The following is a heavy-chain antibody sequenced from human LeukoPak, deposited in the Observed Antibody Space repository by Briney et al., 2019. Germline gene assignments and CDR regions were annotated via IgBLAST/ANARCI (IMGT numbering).Heavy chain of an antibody. CDR3: ARKVAGARPFDY. V-gene: IGHV3-53*01. CDR1: GFTVSSNY. Sequence: GGSLRLSCAASGFTVSSNYMSWVRQAPGKGLEWVSVIYSGGSTYYADSVRGRFTISRDNSKNTLFLQMNSLRAEDTAVYYCARKVAGARPFDYWAREPWSPSPQ. CDR2: IYSGGST. D-gene: IGHD6-6*01. J-gene: IGHJ4*02.